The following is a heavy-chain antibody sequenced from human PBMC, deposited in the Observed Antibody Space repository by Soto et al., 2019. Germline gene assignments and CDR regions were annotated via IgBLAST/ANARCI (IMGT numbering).Heavy chain of an antibody. CDR3: ASLRIATNNYKWFDP. CDR2: IYVTGAV. D-gene: IGHD2-21*01. J-gene: IGHJ5*02. CDR1: GAAHNSGNYD. V-gene: IGHV4-31*03. Sequence: PSDTLSLTCSVSGAAHNSGNYDWSWIRQVPGKGLEWIGHIYVTGAVDYNPSLRYRITSSQDRSERQFSLNLRLVTAADTAVYYCASLRIATNNYKWFDPWGQGTLVTVSS.